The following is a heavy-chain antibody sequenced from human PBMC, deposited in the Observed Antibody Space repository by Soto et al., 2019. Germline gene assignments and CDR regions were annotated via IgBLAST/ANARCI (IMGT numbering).Heavy chain of an antibody. V-gene: IGHV1-2*04. Sequence: ASVKVSCKASGYTFTGYYMHWVRQAPGQGLEWMGWIDPNSGGTNYAQKFQGWVTMTRDTSISTAYMELSRLRSDDTAVYYCASSYGSGSYYNGGAFDIWGQGTMVTVSS. J-gene: IGHJ3*02. CDR3: ASSYGSGSYYNGGAFDI. CDR1: GYTFTGYY. CDR2: IDPNSGGT. D-gene: IGHD3-10*01.